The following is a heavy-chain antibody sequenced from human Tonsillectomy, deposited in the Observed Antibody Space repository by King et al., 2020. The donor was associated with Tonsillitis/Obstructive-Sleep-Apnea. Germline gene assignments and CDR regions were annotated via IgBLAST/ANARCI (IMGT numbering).Heavy chain of an antibody. D-gene: IGHD5-18*01. CDR1: GFTFGDYA. J-gene: IGHJ4*02. V-gene: IGHV3-49*04. Sequence: VQLVESGGDLVKPGRSLRLSCTASGFTFGDYAMSWVRQAPGKGLEWVSFIRSEAYGGTTEYAASVKGRFTISRDDSNRIAYLQMDSLKTEDTAVYYCTTIDTARFDYWGQGTLVTVSS. CDR3: TTIDTARFDY. CDR2: IRSEAYGGTT.